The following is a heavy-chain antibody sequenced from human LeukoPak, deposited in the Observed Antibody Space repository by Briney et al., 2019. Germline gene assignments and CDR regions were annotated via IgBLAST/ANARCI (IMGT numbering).Heavy chain of an antibody. CDR2: IYWENDR. Sequence: SGPTLVNLTQILSLTCTFSGFSLITSRVGVCWIRQPQGKVPVCLALIYWENDRRYSPSRGGRLTINKDTSKNQVVLTMTSMDPVDTGTYDCAHRVFQGGYWDSGKFDYWGQGIPVTVSS. J-gene: IGHJ4*02. CDR1: GFSLITSRVG. CDR3: AHRVFQGGYWDSGKFDY. V-gene: IGHV2-5*02. D-gene: IGHD3-10*01.